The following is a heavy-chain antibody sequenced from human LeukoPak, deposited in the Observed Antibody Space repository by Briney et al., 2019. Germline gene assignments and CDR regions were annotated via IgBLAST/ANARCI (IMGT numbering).Heavy chain of an antibody. CDR3: AKDPAAVFASSAWSRVFYFDY. D-gene: IGHD6-19*01. J-gene: IGHJ4*02. V-gene: IGHV3-23*01. Sequence: GGSLRLSCAASGFTFSSYAMTWVRQAPGKGLEWVSTISATSGRISYAASVSGRFTISRDNSKNTLYLEMNSLRDEDTAVYYCAKDPAAVFASSAWSRVFYFDYWGRGTLVTVSS. CDR2: ISATSGRI. CDR1: GFTFSSYA.